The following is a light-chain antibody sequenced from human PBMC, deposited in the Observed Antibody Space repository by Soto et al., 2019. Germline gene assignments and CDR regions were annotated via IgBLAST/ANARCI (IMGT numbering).Light chain of an antibody. J-gene: IGLJ2*01. CDR3: SSYTSSSTRV. V-gene: IGLV2-14*01. CDR1: SSDVGGYIY. CDR2: DVS. Sequence: QSALTQPRSVSGSPGQSVTISCTGTSSDVGGYIYVSWYQQYPAKAPKVMIYDVSRRPSGVSNRFSGSKSGNTASLTISGLQAEDEADYYCSSYTSSSTRVFGGGTKLTVL.